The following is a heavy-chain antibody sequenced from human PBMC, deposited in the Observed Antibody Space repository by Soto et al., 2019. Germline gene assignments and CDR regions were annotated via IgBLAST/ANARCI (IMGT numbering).Heavy chain of an antibody. V-gene: IGHV1-69*13. CDR1: GGTFSSYA. CDR3: ARAMGGRSGYDPLYYYYGMDV. CDR2: IIPIFGTA. D-gene: IGHD5-12*01. J-gene: IGHJ6*02. Sequence: GASVKVSCKASGGTFSSYAISWVRQAPGQGLEWMGGIIPIFGTANYAQKFQGRVTITADESTSTAYMELSSLRSEDTAVYYCARAMGGRSGYDPLYYYYGMDVWGQGTTVTVSS.